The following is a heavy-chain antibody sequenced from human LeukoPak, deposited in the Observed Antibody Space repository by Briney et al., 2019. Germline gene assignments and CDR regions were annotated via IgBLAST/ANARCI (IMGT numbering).Heavy chain of an antibody. CDR2: IIPILNMV. Sequence: GASVKVSCKASGGTFSSYAISWVRQAPGQRLEWMGRIIPILNMVNYAQKFQGRVTITADKSTSTAYMELSSLRSDDTAVYYCATVRYYDSPGDSDYFDFWGQGTLVTVSS. V-gene: IGHV1-69*04. CDR1: GGTFSSYA. J-gene: IGHJ4*02. D-gene: IGHD3-22*01. CDR3: ATVRYYDSPGDSDYFDF.